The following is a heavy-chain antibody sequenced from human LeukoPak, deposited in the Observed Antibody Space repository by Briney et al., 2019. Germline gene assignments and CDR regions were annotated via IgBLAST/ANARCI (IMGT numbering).Heavy chain of an antibody. CDR1: GFTFSSYA. D-gene: IGHD5-24*01. CDR2: ISDSDSGGRT. Sequence: GGSLRLSCAASGFTFSSYAMNWVRQAPGKGLEWVSAISDSDSGGRTYYADSVKGRFTISRDNSKNTLYLQMNSLRAEDTAVYYCARDQRWLQLHYYYYGMDVWGQGTTVTVSS. V-gene: IGHV3-23*01. J-gene: IGHJ6*02. CDR3: ARDQRWLQLHYYYYGMDV.